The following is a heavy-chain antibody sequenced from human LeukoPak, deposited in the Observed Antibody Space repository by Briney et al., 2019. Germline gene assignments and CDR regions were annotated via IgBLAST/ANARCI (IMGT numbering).Heavy chain of an antibody. D-gene: IGHD3-22*01. V-gene: IGHV1-8*03. Sequence: ASVKVSCKASGYTFTSYDINWVRQATGQGLEWMGWMNPNSGNTGYAQKFQGRVTITRNTSISTAYMELSSLRSEDTAVYYCARECLTINNYDSSGYRTLDYWGPGTLGIVS. J-gene: IGHJ4*02. CDR3: ARECLTINNYDSSGYRTLDY. CDR2: MNPNSGNT. CDR1: GYTFTSYD.